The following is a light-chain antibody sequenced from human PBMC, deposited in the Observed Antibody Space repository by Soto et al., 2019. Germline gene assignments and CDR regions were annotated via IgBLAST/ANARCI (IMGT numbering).Light chain of an antibody. CDR2: VES. V-gene: IGKV1-17*01. CDR3: LQHNTYHYT. Sequence: IQRTHSPSSLSASVGDTVTVTCRASQGIRNYLNWFQQKPGKAPKRLISVESTLQSGVPSRFRGSGSGKDLTLTISSLQPEDSATYYFLQHNTYHYTFGQGTKVDIX. J-gene: IGKJ2*01. CDR1: QGIRNY.